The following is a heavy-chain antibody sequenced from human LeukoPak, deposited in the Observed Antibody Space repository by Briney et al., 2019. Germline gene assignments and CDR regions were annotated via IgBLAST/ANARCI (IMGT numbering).Heavy chain of an antibody. CDR1: GFTFSSYS. CDR3: ARDRFLEWLLSTYYYYGMDV. Sequence: IPGGSLRLSCAASGFTFSSYSMNWVRQARGKGLEWVSSISSSSSYIYYADSVKGRFTISRDNAKNSLYLQMNSLRAEDTAVYYCARDRFLEWLLSTYYYYGMDVWGQGTTVSVSS. V-gene: IGHV3-21*01. CDR2: ISSSSSYI. D-gene: IGHD3-3*01. J-gene: IGHJ6*02.